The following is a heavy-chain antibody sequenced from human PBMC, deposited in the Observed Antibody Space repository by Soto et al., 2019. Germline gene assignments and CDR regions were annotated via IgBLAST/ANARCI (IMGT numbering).Heavy chain of an antibody. D-gene: IGHD5-12*01. CDR2: IKSKTDGGTT. CDR3: TTVLSLWGYSGYDAPL. V-gene: IGHV3-15*01. CDR1: GFTFSNAW. Sequence: PXGSLSLSCAASGFTFSNAWMSCVRQAPGKGLEWVGRIKSKTDGGTTDYAAPVKGRFTISRDDSKNTLYLQMNSLKTEDTAVYYCTTVLSLWGYSGYDAPLWGQGTLVTVSS. J-gene: IGHJ4*02.